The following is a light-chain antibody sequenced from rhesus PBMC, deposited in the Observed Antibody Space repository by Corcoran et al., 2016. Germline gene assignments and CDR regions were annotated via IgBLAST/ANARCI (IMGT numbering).Light chain of an antibody. V-gene: IGLV3-25*02. J-gene: IGLJ6*01. CDR2: ADS. CDR1: NIGSKN. Sequence: SYELTQPPSVSAASGQAARITWGGDNIGSKNVHWYQQKPPQAPLLVIYADSKRPSGIPERFSGSNSGNTATLTISRVVAGDEADYYCQMWDSSTKYAVFGSGTKLTVL. CDR3: QMWDSSTKYAV.